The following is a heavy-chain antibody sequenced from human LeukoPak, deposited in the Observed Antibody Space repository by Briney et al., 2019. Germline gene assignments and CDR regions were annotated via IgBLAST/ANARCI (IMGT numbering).Heavy chain of an antibody. CDR3: ARDYGDLRRYYFDY. D-gene: IGHD4-17*01. CDR2: IWYDGSNK. CDR1: GFTFSSYG. Sequence: PGGSLRLSCAASGFTFSSYGMHWVRQAPGKGLEWVAVIWYDGSNKYYADSVKGRFTISRDNSKNTLYLQMNSLRAEDTAVYYCARDYGDLRRYYFDYWGQGTLVTVSS. V-gene: IGHV3-33*01. J-gene: IGHJ4*02.